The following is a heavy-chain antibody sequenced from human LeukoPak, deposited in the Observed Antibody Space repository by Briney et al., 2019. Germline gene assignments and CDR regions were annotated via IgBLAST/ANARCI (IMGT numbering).Heavy chain of an antibody. J-gene: IGHJ5*02. CDR1: GFTFSSYS. CDR3: ARDHLRGLSRGNWFDP. CDR2: ISSSSSYI. V-gene: IGHV3-21*01. D-gene: IGHD3-10*01. Sequence: SGGSLRLSCAASGFTFSSYSMNWVRQAPGKGLEWVSSISSSSSYIYYADSVKGRFTISRDNAKNSLYLQMNSLRAEDTAVYYCARDHLRGLSRGNWFDPWGQGTWSPSPQ.